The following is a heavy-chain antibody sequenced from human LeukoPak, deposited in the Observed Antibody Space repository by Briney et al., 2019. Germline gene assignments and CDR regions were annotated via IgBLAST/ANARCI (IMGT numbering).Heavy chain of an antibody. CDR1: GYTLTKLT. D-gene: IGHD6-6*01. CDR2: FDPEDGET. CDR3: ATFPTAVYSSSFHY. Sequence: ASVTVSFTVSGYTLTKLTMHWVRQAQGKGQEWMGGFDPEDGETIYAQKFQGRGTITEETSTDKDYMELSSLRSEDTAVCYCATFPTAVYSSSFHYLVQGTLVTVSS. V-gene: IGHV1-24*01. J-gene: IGHJ4*02.